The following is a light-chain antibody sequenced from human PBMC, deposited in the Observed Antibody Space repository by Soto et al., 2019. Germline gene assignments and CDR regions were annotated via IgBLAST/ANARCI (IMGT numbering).Light chain of an antibody. J-gene: IGKJ1*01. CDR3: LQDINYPWT. V-gene: IGKV1-5*01. CDR1: QSIDRW. CDR2: HAS. Sequence: DIQMTQSPSTLPASVGDRVTITCRASQSIDRWLAWYQQRPGKAPKILIYHASSLETGVPSRFSGSGSGTDFTLAISSLQHEDSETYYCLQDINYPWTLGQGTKVDIK.